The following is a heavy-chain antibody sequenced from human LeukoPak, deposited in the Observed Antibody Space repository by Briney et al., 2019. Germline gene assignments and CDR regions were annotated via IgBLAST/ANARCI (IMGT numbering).Heavy chain of an antibody. J-gene: IGHJ4*02. V-gene: IGHV3-23*01. CDR2: ITGSGGST. CDR3: AKGANYGDFLYFDY. CDR1: GFTFSTYA. D-gene: IGHD4-17*01. Sequence: PGGSLRLSCVASGFTFSTYAMSWVRQALGKGLEWVSVITGSGGSTYYADSVKGRFTISRDNSKNTLYLQMNSLRAEDTAVYYCAKGANYGDFLYFDYWGQGTLVTVSS.